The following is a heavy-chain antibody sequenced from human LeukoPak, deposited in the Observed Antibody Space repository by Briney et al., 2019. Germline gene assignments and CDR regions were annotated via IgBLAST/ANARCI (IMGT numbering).Heavy chain of an antibody. CDR1: GGTFSSYA. D-gene: IGHD4-23*01. J-gene: IGHJ6*02. V-gene: IGHV1-69*13. Sequence: ASVKVSCKASGGTFSSYAISWVRQAPGQGLEWMGGIIPIFGTANYAQKFQGRVTITADESTSTAYMELSSLRSEDTAVYYCARSLTTVETPSSSYYYGMDVWGQGTTVTVSS. CDR3: ARSLTTVETPSSSYYYGMDV. CDR2: IIPIFGTA.